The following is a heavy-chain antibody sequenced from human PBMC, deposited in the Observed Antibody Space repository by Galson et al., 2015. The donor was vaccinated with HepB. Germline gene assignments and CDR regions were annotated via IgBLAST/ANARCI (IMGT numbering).Heavy chain of an antibody. J-gene: IGHJ6*02. CDR3: ARDRDTAMAYYGMDV. CDR1: GGTFSSYA. V-gene: IGHV1-69*06. D-gene: IGHD5-18*01. CDR2: IIPIFGTA. Sequence: SVKVSCKASGGTFSSYAISWVRQAPGQGLEWMGGIIPIFGTANYAQKFQGRVTITADKSTSTAYMELSSLRSEDTAVYYCARDRDTAMAYYGMDVWGQGTTVTVSS.